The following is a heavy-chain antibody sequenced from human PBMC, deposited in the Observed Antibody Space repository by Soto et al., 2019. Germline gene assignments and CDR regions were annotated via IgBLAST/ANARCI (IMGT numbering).Heavy chain of an antibody. CDR3: ASSSHVDRVATWPPYGMDV. CDR1: GGSISSYY. D-gene: IGHD5-12*01. CDR2: IYYSGST. V-gene: IGHV4-59*12. Sequence: SETLSLTCTVSGGSISSYYWSWIRQPPGKGLEWIGYIYYSGSTNYNPSLKSRVTISVDTSKNQFSLKLSSVTAADTAVYYCASSSHVDRVATWPPYGMDVWGQGTTVTVSS. J-gene: IGHJ6*02.